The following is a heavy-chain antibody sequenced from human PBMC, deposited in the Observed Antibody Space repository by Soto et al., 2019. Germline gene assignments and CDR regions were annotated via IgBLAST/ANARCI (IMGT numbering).Heavy chain of an antibody. CDR2: IWSDGINK. D-gene: IGHD3-9*01. Sequence: GGSLRLSCAASGFTFSTYGMHWVRQAPGKGLEWVALIWSDGINKYYAASVKGRFTISRENSKKTVFLQMNSLRAEDTAVYYCVRVFDTYYFDLWGQGNMVTVSS. V-gene: IGHV3-33*01. CDR1: GFTFSTYG. CDR3: VRVFDTYYFDL. J-gene: IGHJ4*02.